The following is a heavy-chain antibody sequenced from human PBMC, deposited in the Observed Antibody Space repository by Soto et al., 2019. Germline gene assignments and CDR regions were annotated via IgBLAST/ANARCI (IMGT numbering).Heavy chain of an antibody. CDR1: GFTFSSYW. Sequence: EVQLVESGGGLVQPGGSLRLSCAASGFTFSSYWMHWVRQAPGKGLVWVSRINSDGSSTSYADSVKGRFTISRDNAKNTLYLQMNSLRAEDTVVYDCARDHSGSSLVFYDYIWGSYRPYDAFDIWGQGTMVTVSS. CDR3: ARDHSGSSLVFYDYIWGSYRPYDAFDI. V-gene: IGHV3-74*01. D-gene: IGHD3-16*02. CDR2: INSDGSST. J-gene: IGHJ3*02.